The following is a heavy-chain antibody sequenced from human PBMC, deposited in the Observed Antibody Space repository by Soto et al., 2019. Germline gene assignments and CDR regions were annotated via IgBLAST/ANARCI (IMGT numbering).Heavy chain of an antibody. CDR2: IFYIGTT. CDR1: GGSISNYY. Sequence: ETLSLTCTVSGGSISNYYWSWVRQSPGKGLEWIGYIFYIGTTNYNPSLKSRVTISLDTSKNQFSLKLRSVTAADTAVYYCVRGGGGYGNGTIDYWGQGTLVTVSS. D-gene: IGHD5-18*01. CDR3: VRGGGGYGNGTIDY. J-gene: IGHJ4*02. V-gene: IGHV4-59*01.